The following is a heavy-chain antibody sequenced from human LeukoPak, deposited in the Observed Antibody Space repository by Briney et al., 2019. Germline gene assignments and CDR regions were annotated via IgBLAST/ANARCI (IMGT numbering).Heavy chain of an antibody. D-gene: IGHD2-21*02. J-gene: IGHJ4*02. V-gene: IGHV3-49*04. CDR2: IRSKAYGGTT. CDR1: GFTFGDYA. CDR3: TRGGGNCGGDCPYYFDY. Sequence: GGSLRLSCTASGFTFGDYAMSWVRQAPGKGLEWVGFIRSKAYGGTTEYAASVKGRFTISRDDSKSIAYLQMNSLKTEDTAVYYGTRGGGNCGGDCPYYFDYWGQGTLVPVSS.